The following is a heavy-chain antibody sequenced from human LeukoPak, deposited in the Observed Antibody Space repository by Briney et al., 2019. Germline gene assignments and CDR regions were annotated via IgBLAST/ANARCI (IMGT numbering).Heavy chain of an antibody. D-gene: IGHD3-22*01. J-gene: IGHJ4*02. CDR1: GGTFSSYA. Sequence: GASVKVSCKASGGTFSSYAIIWVRQAPGQGLEWMGRIIPILGIANYAQKFQGRVTITADKSTSTAYMELSSLRSEDTAVYYCARMRSYDSSGYYEPDDYWGQGTLVTVSS. V-gene: IGHV1-69*04. CDR2: IIPILGIA. CDR3: ARMRSYDSSGYYEPDDY.